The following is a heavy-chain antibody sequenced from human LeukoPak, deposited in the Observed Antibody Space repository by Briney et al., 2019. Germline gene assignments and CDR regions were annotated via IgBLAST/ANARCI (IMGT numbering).Heavy chain of an antibody. J-gene: IGHJ1*01. V-gene: IGHV4-39*01. CDR2: IYYSGRT. D-gene: IGHD3-22*01. CDR3: ARRRYYDGSGYLD. Sequence: SETLSLSCIVSGDFVRNSNYYWDWIRQSPGKGLEWIGSIYYSGRTYYNASLKTRVSMSVDTTKNHLSLKLTSVTAADTAVYYCARRRYYDGSGYLDWGQGTLVIVSS. CDR1: GDFVRNSNYY.